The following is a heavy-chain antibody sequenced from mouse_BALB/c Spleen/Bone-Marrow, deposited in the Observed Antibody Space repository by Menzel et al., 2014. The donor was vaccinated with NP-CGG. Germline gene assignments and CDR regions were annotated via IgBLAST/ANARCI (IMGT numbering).Heavy chain of an antibody. J-gene: IGHJ2*01. D-gene: IGHD2-2*01. CDR2: IYYSGTI. V-gene: IGHV3-5*02. CDR1: GISITTGNYR. Sequence: EVHLVESGPGLAKPSQTVSLTCTVTGISITTGNYRWSWIRQFPGNKLEWIGYIYYSGTITYNPSLTSRTTITRDTSKNQFFLEMNSLTAEDTATYYCARGYDYFDYWGQGTTLTVSS. CDR3: ARGYDYFDY.